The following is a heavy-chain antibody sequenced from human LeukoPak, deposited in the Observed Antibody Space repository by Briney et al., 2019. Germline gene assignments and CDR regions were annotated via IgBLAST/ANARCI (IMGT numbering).Heavy chain of an antibody. Sequence: GASVKVSCKASGGTFSSYAISWVRQAPGQGLEWMGRIIPILGIANYAQKFQGRVTITADKSTSTAYMELSSLRSEDTAVYYCAVHYYDSSGYLDYWGQGTLVTVSS. CDR1: GGTFSSYA. J-gene: IGHJ4*02. CDR3: AVHYYDSSGYLDY. D-gene: IGHD3-22*01. V-gene: IGHV1-69*04. CDR2: IIPILGIA.